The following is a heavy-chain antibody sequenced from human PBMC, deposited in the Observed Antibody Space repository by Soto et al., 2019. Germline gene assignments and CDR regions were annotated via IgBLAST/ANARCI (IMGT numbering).Heavy chain of an antibody. V-gene: IGHV1-69*13. CDR1: GGTFSSYA. J-gene: IGHJ3*02. Sequence: SVKVSCKASGGTFSSYAISWVRQAPGQGLEWMGGIIPIFGTANYAQKFQGRVTITADESTSTAYMELSSLRSEDTAVYYCARLPIAVAGYYAFEISGQGTMVTGSS. CDR2: IIPIFGTA. CDR3: ARLPIAVAGYYAFEI. D-gene: IGHD6-19*01.